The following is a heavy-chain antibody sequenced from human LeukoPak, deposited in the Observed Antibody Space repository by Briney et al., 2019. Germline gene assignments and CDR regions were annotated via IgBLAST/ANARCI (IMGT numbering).Heavy chain of an antibody. V-gene: IGHV3-74*01. CDR3: AKEAD. CDR2: INGDGSST. CDR1: GLSFSDYW. Sequence: GGSLRLSCAASGLSFSDYWMQWVRQAPGKGLVWVSRINGDGSSTSYADSVKGRFTISRDNAKKTMYLQMNSLRAEDTAVYYCAKEADWGQGTLVTVSS. D-gene: IGHD6-25*01. J-gene: IGHJ4*02.